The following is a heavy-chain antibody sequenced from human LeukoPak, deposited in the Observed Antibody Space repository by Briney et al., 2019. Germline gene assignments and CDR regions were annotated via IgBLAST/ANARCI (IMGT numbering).Heavy chain of an antibody. V-gene: IGHV3-30*04. Sequence: GRSLRLSCAASGFTFSSYAMHWVRQAPGKGLEWVAVISYDGSNKYYADSVKGRFTTSRDNSKNTLYLQMNSLRAEDTAVCYCARDRDYVWGSYRFDYWGQGTLVTVSS. CDR2: ISYDGSNK. CDR1: GFTFSSYA. CDR3: ARDRDYVWGSYRFDY. D-gene: IGHD3-16*02. J-gene: IGHJ4*02.